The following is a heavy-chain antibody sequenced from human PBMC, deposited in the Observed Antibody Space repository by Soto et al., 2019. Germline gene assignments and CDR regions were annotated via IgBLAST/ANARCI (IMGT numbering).Heavy chain of an antibody. J-gene: IGHJ5*02. V-gene: IGHV1-8*01. CDR1: GYTFTSYD. D-gene: IGHD3-22*01. CDR2: MNPNSGNT. CDR3: ARYTTYYYDSSGYHASFDP. Sequence: ASVKVSCKASGYTFTSYDINWVRQATGQGLEWMGWMNPNSGNTGYAQKFQGRVTMTRNTSISTAYMELSSLRSEDTAVYYCARYTTYYYDSSGYHASFDPWGQGTLVTVS.